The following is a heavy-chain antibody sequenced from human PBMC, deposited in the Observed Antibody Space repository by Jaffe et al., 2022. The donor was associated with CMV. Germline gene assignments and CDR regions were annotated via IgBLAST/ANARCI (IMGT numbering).Heavy chain of an antibody. J-gene: IGHJ4*02. D-gene: IGHD3-22*01. CDR2: IKQDGSEK. V-gene: IGHV3-7*01. Sequence: EVQLVESGGGLVQPGGSLRLSCAASGFTFSSYWMSWVRQAPGKGLEWVANIKQDGSEKYYVDSVKGRFTISRDNAKNSLYLQMNSLRAEDTAVYYCARDHRQYYYDSSGYYLGWIVDYWGQGTLVTVSS. CDR1: GFTFSSYW. CDR3: ARDHRQYYYDSSGYYLGWIVDY.